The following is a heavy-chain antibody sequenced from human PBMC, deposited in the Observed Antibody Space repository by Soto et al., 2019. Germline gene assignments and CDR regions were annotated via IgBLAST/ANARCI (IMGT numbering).Heavy chain of an antibody. Sequence: QVQLVQSGAEVKKPGSSVKVSCKASGGTFSSYAISWVRQAPGQGLEWMGGIIPIFGTANYAQKFQGRVTITADESTSTAYMELSSLRSEDTAVYYCAKNKIVNTAMALGRFDYWGQGTLVTVSS. D-gene: IGHD5-18*01. CDR3: AKNKIVNTAMALGRFDY. CDR2: IIPIFGTA. J-gene: IGHJ4*02. V-gene: IGHV1-69*01. CDR1: GGTFSSYA.